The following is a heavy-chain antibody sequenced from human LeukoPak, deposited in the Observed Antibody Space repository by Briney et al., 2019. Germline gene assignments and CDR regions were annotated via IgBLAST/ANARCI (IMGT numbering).Heavy chain of an antibody. D-gene: IGHD6-19*01. CDR3: ARGIGWYHY. CDR2: ISYSGTT. J-gene: IGHJ4*02. CDR1: GGSLSSYY. Sequence: SETLSLTCTVSGGSLSSYYWSWLRQPPGKGLEWIGYISYSGTTNYNPSLKSRVSMSVDTSQNQFSLKLTSVIAADTAVYYCARGIGWYHYWGQGTLVTVSS. V-gene: IGHV4-59*01.